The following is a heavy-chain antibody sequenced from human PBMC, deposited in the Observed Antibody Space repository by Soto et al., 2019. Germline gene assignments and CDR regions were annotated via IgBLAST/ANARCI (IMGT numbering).Heavy chain of an antibody. Sequence: QVQLVESGGGVVQPGRSLRLSCAASGFTFSSYGMHWVRQAPGKGLEWVAVIIYDGSTKYYADSVKGRFTMSRDNSKSTLYLQMNSLSVEDTAVYYCAKDRMGAGVRGSFDYWGQGTLVTVSS. J-gene: IGHJ4*02. D-gene: IGHD3-10*01. CDR3: AKDRMGAGVRGSFDY. CDR1: GFTFSSYG. CDR2: IIYDGSTK. V-gene: IGHV3-30*18.